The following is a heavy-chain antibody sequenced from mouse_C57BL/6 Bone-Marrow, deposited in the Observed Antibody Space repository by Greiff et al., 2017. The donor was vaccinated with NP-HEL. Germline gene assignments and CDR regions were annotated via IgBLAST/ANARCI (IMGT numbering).Heavy chain of an antibody. CDR3: ARKNPYYYFDY. Sequence: VQLQQSGPGLVQPSQSLSITCTVSGFSLTSYGVHWVRQSPGKGLEWLGVRWSGGSTDNNAAFISRLSISKDNSKSQVFFKMNSLQADDTAIYYCARKNPYYYFDYWGQGTTLTVSS. V-gene: IGHV2-2*01. D-gene: IGHD2-10*01. J-gene: IGHJ2*01. CDR2: RWSGGST. CDR1: GFSLTSYG.